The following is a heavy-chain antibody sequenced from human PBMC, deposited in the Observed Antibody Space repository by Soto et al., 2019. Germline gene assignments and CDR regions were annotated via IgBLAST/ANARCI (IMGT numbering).Heavy chain of an antibody. Sequence: NPSETLSLTCTVSGASISYYYWTWIRQPEGKGLEWIGNIHNGGSTNYNPSLRSRVTISVDTSKNQFSLRLSSVTAADTAVYYCARDDSGGFGSYYYYGMDVWGQGTTVTVSS. CDR1: GASISYYY. D-gene: IGHD2-8*02. V-gene: IGHV4-59*01. CDR2: IHNGGST. J-gene: IGHJ6*02. CDR3: ARDDSGGFGSYYYYGMDV.